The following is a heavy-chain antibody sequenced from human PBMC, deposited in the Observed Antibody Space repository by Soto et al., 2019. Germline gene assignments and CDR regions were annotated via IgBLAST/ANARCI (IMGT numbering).Heavy chain of an antibody. J-gene: IGHJ4*02. CDR3: ARAYGGYADY. CDR2: IYYSGGT. D-gene: IGHD5-12*01. CDR1: GGSISSGGYF. Sequence: SETLSLTCTVSGGSISSGGYFWNWIRQHPGKGLEWIGYIYYSGGTYYNPSLKSRVTISVDTSKNQFSLKLSSVTAADTAVYYCARAYGGYADYWGQGALVTVSS. V-gene: IGHV4-31*03.